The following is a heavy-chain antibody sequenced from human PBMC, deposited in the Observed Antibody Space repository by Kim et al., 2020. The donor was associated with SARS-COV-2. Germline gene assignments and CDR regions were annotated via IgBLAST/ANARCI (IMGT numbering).Heavy chain of an antibody. J-gene: IGHJ5*02. D-gene: IGHD3-10*02. CDR2: ISSNGVTI. Sequence: GGSLRLSCAASGYTFSDYYMSWIRQAPGKGLEWISYISSNGVTINYADSVKGRFTLSRDNADNSLYLQMNSLRGEDTAVYYCARHGFGSLFGWFDPWGQG. V-gene: IGHV3-11*01. CDR3: ARHGFGSLFGWFDP. CDR1: GYTFSDYY.